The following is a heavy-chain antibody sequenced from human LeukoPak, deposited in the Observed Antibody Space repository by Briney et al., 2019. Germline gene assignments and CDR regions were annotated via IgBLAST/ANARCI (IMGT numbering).Heavy chain of an antibody. CDR3: ARVSILIVPYYAFDI. Sequence: PGGSLRLSCEASGFNFGSYAMHWVRQAPGKGLEWVAFIRYDGSNQHYADSVKARFTISRDNSKNTLNMQMNSLRAEDTAVYYCARVSILIVPYYAFDIWGQGTMVTVSS. CDR1: GFNFGSYA. J-gene: IGHJ3*02. V-gene: IGHV3-30*02. CDR2: IRYDGSNQ. D-gene: IGHD2/OR15-2a*01.